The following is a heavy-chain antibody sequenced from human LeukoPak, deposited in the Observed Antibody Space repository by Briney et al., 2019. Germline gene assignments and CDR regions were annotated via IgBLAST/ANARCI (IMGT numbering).Heavy chain of an antibody. CDR3: ARDIRIVVVPAATKGAGAFDI. D-gene: IGHD2-2*01. J-gene: IGHJ3*02. V-gene: IGHV1-69*05. CDR1: GGTFSSYA. Sequence: SVKVSCKASGGTFSSYAISWVRQAPGQGLEWMGGIIPIFGTANYAQKFQGRVTITTDESTSTAYMELSSLRSEDTAVYYCARDIRIVVVPAATKGAGAFDIWGQGTMVTVSS. CDR2: IIPIFGTA.